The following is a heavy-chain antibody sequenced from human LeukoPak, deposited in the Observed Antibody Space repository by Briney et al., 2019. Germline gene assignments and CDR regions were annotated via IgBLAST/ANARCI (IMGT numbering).Heavy chain of an antibody. Sequence: GGSLRLSCAASGFTFSSYWMHWVRQAPGKGLVWVSRINSDGSSTSYADSVKGRFTISRDNAKNTLYLQMNSLRAEDTAVYYCAGGKLRFLEWYPTGYYFDYWGQGTLVTVSS. V-gene: IGHV3-74*01. CDR1: GFTFSSYW. CDR2: INSDGSST. D-gene: IGHD3-3*01. J-gene: IGHJ4*02. CDR3: AGGKLRFLEWYPTGYYFDY.